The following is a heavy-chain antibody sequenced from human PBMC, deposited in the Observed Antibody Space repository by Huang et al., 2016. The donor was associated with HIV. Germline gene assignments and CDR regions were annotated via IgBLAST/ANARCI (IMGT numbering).Heavy chain of an antibody. CDR2: VYDSGTT. V-gene: IGHV4-59*02. Sequence: QVRLQESGPGLVKPSETLSLSCTVSGDSVSSHYWGWIRHPPGKGLEWIGTVYDSGTTKYNPRLKSRITISVDTSKNGFSLNITSVSAADTAMYFCVRDQGRLAVGGIDNWFDPWGQRALVTVSS. J-gene: IGHJ5*02. D-gene: IGHD6-19*01. CDR3: VRDQGRLAVGGIDNWFDP. CDR1: GDSVSSHY.